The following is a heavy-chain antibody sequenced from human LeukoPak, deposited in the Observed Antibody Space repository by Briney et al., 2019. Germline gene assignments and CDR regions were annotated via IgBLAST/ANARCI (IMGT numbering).Heavy chain of an antibody. J-gene: IGHJ4*02. CDR3: ARTLFSGWTQYYFDY. CDR1: GGSISSYY. D-gene: IGHD6-25*01. V-gene: IGHV4-59*01. Sequence: SETLSLTCTVSGGSISSYYWSWIRQPPGKGLEWIGYIYYSGSTNYNPSLKSRVTISVDTSKNQFSLKLSSVTAADTAVYYCARTLFSGWTQYYFDYWGQGTLVTVSP. CDR2: IYYSGST.